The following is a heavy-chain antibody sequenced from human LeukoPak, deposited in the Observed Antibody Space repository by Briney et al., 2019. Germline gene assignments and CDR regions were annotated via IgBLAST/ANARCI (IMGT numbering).Heavy chain of an antibody. CDR2: IKQDGSEK. J-gene: IGHJ4*02. CDR1: GFTFSSYW. Sequence: GGSLRLSCAASGFTFSSYWMSWVRQAPGKGLEWVANIKQDGSEKYYVDSVKGRFTISRDNAKNSLYLQMNSLRAEDTAVYYCARERQIVGANRFDYWGQGTLVTVSS. D-gene: IGHD1-26*01. V-gene: IGHV3-7*01. CDR3: ARERQIVGANRFDY.